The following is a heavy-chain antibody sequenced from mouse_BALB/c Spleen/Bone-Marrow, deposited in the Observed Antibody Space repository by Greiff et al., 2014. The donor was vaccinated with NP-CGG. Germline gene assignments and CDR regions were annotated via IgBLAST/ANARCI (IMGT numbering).Heavy chain of an antibody. D-gene: IGHD2-3*01. J-gene: IGHJ1*01. Sequence: QVQLKESGPGLVAPSQSLSITCTVSGFSLTSYGVHWVRQPPGKGLERLGVIWAGGSTNYNSALMSRLSISKDNSKSQVFLKMNSPQTDDTAMYYCARVYLWYFDVWGAGTTVTVSS. CDR3: ARVYLWYFDV. CDR2: IWAGGST. CDR1: GFSLTSYG. V-gene: IGHV2-9*02.